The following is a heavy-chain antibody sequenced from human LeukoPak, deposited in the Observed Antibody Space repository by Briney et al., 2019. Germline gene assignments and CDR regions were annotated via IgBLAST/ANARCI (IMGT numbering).Heavy chain of an antibody. Sequence: GGSLRLSCALSGFIFSDHYMDWVRQPPGKGLEWVGRSVNNANSYTTDYAASVKGRFTISRDDSKNSLYLQMNSLKTEDTAVYYCTRVVLGHGYGRFDYWGQGSLVTVSS. CDR3: TRVVLGHGYGRFDY. V-gene: IGHV3-72*01. CDR2: SVNNANSYTT. D-gene: IGHD5-12*01. J-gene: IGHJ4*02. CDR1: GFIFSDHY.